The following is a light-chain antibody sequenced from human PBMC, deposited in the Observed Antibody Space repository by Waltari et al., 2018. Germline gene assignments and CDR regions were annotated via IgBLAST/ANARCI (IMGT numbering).Light chain of an antibody. Sequence: NFVLAQPHSVSESPGKTVTISCTGTSGSIASSYVQWYQQRPGSAPTIVIFEDNQRPSGVPDRFSGSIDSSSNSASLTISGLKTEDEADYYCQSYDSSNWVFGGGTKLTVL. CDR2: EDN. V-gene: IGLV6-57*02. CDR1: SGSIASSY. CDR3: QSYDSSNWV. J-gene: IGLJ3*02.